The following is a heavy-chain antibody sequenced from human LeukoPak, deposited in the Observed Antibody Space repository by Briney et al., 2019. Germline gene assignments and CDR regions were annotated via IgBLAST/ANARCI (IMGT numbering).Heavy chain of an antibody. D-gene: IGHD2/OR15-2a*01. CDR1: AGSIGIHS. CDR2: IHYGGST. J-gene: IGHJ4*02. V-gene: IGHV4-59*11. CDR3: ASESRVRVILYFFDY. Sequence: SETLSLTCTLSAGSIGIHSWSWIRQPPGKGLEWIGTIHYGGSTSYNPSLKSRVTISVDRSKNRFSLKLTSVTAADTAVYYGASESRVRVILYFFDYWGRGTLVTVSS.